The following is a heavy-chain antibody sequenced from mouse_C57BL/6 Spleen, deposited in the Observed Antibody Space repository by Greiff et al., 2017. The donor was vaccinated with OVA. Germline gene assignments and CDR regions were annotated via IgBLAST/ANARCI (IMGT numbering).Heavy chain of an antibody. Sequence: QVQLKQPGTELVKPGASVKLSCKASGYTFTSYWMHWVKQRPGQGLEWIGNIYPSNGGTNYNEKFKSKATLTVDKSSSTAYMQLSSLTSEDSAVYYCARGGYYYGSSYEDYWGQGTTLTVSS. CDR1: GYTFTSYW. CDR3: ARGGYYYGSSYEDY. V-gene: IGHV1-53*01. CDR2: IYPSNGGT. J-gene: IGHJ2*01. D-gene: IGHD1-1*01.